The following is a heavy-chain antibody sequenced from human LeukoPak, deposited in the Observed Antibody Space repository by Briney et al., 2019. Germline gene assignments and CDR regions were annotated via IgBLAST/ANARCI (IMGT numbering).Heavy chain of an antibody. J-gene: IGHJ3*02. D-gene: IGHD3-10*01. CDR2: ISYDGSNK. CDR3: ANSFFRGRTAGFDI. CDR1: GFTFSSYG. Sequence: GGSLRLSCAASGFTFSSYGMHWVRQAPGKGLEWVAVISYDGSNKYYADSVKGRFTISRDNSKNTLYLQMNSLRAEDTAVYYCANSFFRGRTAGFDIWGQGTMVTVSS. V-gene: IGHV3-30*18.